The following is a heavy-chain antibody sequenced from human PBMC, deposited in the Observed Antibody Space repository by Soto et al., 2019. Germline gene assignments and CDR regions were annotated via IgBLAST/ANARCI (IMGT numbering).Heavy chain of an antibody. CDR3: ARDVVVGGLDTTRGVACFAP. CDR2: IIPIFDTT. CDR1: GYTFTSYY. D-gene: IGHD2-15*01. J-gene: IGHJ5*02. Sequence: SSVKVSCKASGYTFTSYYMHWVRQAPGQGLEWMGGIIPIFDTTRFAQKFQGRVTITADESTSTAYMQLSSLRSEDTAVYYCARDVVVGGLDTTRGVACFAPWGQGTLVTVSS. V-gene: IGHV1-69*13.